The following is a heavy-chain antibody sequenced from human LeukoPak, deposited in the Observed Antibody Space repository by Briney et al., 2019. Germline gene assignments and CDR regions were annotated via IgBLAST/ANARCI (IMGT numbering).Heavy chain of an antibody. D-gene: IGHD3-10*01. CDR3: ARASRYNYGSGSHIDY. V-gene: IGHV4-34*01. Sequence: SETLSLTCAVYGGSFSGYYWSWIRQPPGKGLEWIGEINHSGSTNYNPSLKGRVTISVAKSKNQFSLKLSSVTAADTAVYYCARASRYNYGSGSHIDYWGQGTLVTVSS. CDR2: INHSGST. J-gene: IGHJ4*02. CDR1: GGSFSGYY.